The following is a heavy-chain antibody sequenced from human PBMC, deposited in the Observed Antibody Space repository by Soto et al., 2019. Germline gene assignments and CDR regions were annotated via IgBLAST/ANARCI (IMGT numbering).Heavy chain of an antibody. CDR2: IWYDGSNK. J-gene: IGHJ4*02. CDR1: GFTFSSYG. Sequence: PGWSLGLSSTASGFTFSSYGMHWVRQAPGKGLEWVAVIWYDGSNKYYADSVKGRFTISRDNSKNTLYLQMNSLRAEDTAVYYCSRDRLRYFDWLGPGGYWGQGT. D-gene: IGHD3-9*01. CDR3: SRDRLRYFDWLGPGGY. V-gene: IGHV3-33*01.